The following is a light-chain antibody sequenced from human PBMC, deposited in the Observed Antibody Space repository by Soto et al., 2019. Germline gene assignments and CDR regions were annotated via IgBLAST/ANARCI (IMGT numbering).Light chain of an antibody. J-gene: IGKJ2*01. CDR3: QQYCSSPRMYT. CDR2: GAY. Sequence: EIVLTQSPGTLSLSPGERATLSCRASQSVSSSYLAWDQQKPGQAPRILIYGAYSRATGIPDRFSGSGSGTDFTLTISSLEPEDFAVYYCQQYCSSPRMYTFRQGTKLEMK. CDR1: QSVSSSY. V-gene: IGKV3-20*01.